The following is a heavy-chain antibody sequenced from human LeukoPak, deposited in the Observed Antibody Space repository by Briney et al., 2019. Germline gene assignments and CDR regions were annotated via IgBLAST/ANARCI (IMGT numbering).Heavy chain of an antibody. CDR3: AKGRPEYSSSSLDY. CDR1: GFTFSSYG. J-gene: IGHJ4*02. V-gene: IGHV3-33*06. D-gene: IGHD6-6*01. Sequence: GRSLRLSCAASGFTFSSYGMHWVRQAPGEGLEWVAVIWYDGSNKYYADSVKGRFTISRDNSKNTLYLQMNSLRAEDTAVYYCAKGRPEYSSSSLDYWGQGTLVTVSS. CDR2: IWYDGSNK.